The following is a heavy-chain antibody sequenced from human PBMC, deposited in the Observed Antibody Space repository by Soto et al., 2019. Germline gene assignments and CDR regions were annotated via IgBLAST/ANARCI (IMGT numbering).Heavy chain of an antibody. CDR2: IIPIFGTA. D-gene: IGHD5-12*01. Sequence: QGQLVQSGAEVKKPGSSVKVSCKASGGTFSSYAISWVRQAPGQGLEWMGGIIPIFGTANYAQKFHGRVTITADESTSTAYMELSSLRSEDTAVYYCGTLVEMATWEGKWGQGTLVTVSS. CDR1: GGTFSSYA. J-gene: IGHJ4*02. CDR3: GTLVEMATWEGK. V-gene: IGHV1-69*01.